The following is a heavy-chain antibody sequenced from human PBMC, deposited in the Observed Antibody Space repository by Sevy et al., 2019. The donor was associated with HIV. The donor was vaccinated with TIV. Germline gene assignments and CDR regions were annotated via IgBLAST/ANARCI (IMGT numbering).Heavy chain of an antibody. J-gene: IGHJ4*02. CDR2: IFSSGST. D-gene: IGHD6-19*01. Sequence: GGSLRLSCAISGFTVNDKYIIWVRQAPGKGLEWVSVIFSSGSTYYADSAKGRFTISRDNSKNKVYIQMNSVRAGDTAVDYCVSLFVSYRSGWCYFDYWGQGTLVTVSS. CDR3: VSLFVSYRSGWCYFDY. CDR1: GFTVNDKY. V-gene: IGHV3-66*02.